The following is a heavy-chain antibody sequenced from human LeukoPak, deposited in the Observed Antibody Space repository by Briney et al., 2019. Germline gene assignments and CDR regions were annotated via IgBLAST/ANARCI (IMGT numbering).Heavy chain of an antibody. V-gene: IGHV5-51*01. D-gene: IGHD3-10*01. CDR1: GYTFTNYW. J-gene: IGHJ4*02. Sequence: PGGSLRLSCTGSGYTFTNYWIAWVRQMPGKGLEWMGLIYPGDSDTRYSPSFQGQVTISADKSVSTAYLQWSSLKASDTAMYYCARRPTLGSGEDYWGQGTLVTVSS. CDR2: IYPGDSDT. CDR3: ARRPTLGSGEDY.